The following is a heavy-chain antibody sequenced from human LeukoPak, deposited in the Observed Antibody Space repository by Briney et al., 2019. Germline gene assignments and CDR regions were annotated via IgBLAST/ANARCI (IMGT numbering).Heavy chain of an antibody. CDR1: GGSISSGDYY. J-gene: IGHJ5*02. CDR3: ASSIAVAGTRWFDP. CDR2: IYYSGST. Sequence: SETLSLTCTVSGGSISSGDYYWSWIRQPPGKGLEWIGYIYYSGSTYYNPSLKSRVTISVDTSKNQFSLKLSSVTAADTAVYYCASSIAVAGTRWFDPWGQGTLVTVSS. D-gene: IGHD6-19*01. V-gene: IGHV4-30-4*01.